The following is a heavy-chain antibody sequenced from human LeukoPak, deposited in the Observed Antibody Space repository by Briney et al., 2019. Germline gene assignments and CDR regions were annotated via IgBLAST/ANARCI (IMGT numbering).Heavy chain of an antibody. J-gene: IGHJ4*02. Sequence: AGGSLRLSCAASGFAFSSYSMNWVRQAPGKGLEWVSYITSSSSAIYCADSVKGRFTISRDNAKNSLYLQMNSLRAEDTAVYYCARKSGSSGYPFDYWGQGTVVTVSS. CDR3: ARKSGSSGYPFDY. D-gene: IGHD3-22*01. CDR1: GFAFSSYS. V-gene: IGHV3-48*01. CDR2: ITSSSSAI.